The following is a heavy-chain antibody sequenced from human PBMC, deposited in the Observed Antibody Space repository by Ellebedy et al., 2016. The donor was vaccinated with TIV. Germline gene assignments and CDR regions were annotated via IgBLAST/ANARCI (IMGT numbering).Heavy chain of an antibody. CDR2: FDPEDGET. CDR3: ATGIRTMVRGVMGPLFDY. CDR1: GYTLTELS. J-gene: IGHJ4*02. D-gene: IGHD3-10*01. V-gene: IGHV1-24*01. Sequence: AASVKVSCKVSGYTLTELSMHWVRQAPGKGLEWMGGFDPEDGETIYAQKFQGRVTMTEDTSTDTAYMELSSLRSEDTAVYYCATGIRTMVRGVMGPLFDYWGQGTLVTVSS.